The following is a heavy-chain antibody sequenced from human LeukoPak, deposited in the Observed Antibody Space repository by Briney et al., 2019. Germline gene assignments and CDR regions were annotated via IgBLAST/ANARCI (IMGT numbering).Heavy chain of an antibody. Sequence: ASVKVSCKASGYTFTGYYMHWVRQAPGRGLEWMGWINPNSGATKYAQKFQGRVTMTRDTSISTAYMELSRLRSDDTAVYYCARVAVAGDFDYWGQGTLVTVSS. J-gene: IGHJ4*02. CDR1: GYTFTGYY. V-gene: IGHV1-2*02. CDR2: INPNSGAT. CDR3: ARVAVAGDFDY. D-gene: IGHD6-19*01.